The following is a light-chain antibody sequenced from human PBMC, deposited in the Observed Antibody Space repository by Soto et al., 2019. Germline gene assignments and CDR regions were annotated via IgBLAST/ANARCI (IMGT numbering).Light chain of an antibody. CDR1: SSDVGGYNY. Sequence: QSALTQPASVSGSPGQSITISCTGTSSDVGGYNYVSWYQQHPGKAPKLMIYEVSNRPSGVSDRFSGSRSGNTASLTISGLQAEDESDYYGISYTSSSTWVLGGGTKLPVL. CDR3: ISYTSSSTWV. J-gene: IGLJ3*02. V-gene: IGLV2-14*01. CDR2: EVS.